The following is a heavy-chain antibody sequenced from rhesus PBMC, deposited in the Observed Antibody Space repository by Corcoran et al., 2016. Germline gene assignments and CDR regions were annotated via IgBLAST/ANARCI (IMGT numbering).Heavy chain of an antibody. CDR3: AREGIAATEALWVY. Sequence: QVQLVQSGAEVKTPGSSVKVSCKASGYTFTDYYMHWVRQAPRQGLEWMGRITPDNSTTKYAQKCQGRVIMTRDTSTSTAYMELSSLRSEETAVYYCAREGIAATEALWVYWGQGVLVTVSS. J-gene: IGHJ4*01. CDR1: GYTFTDYY. D-gene: IGHD6-31*01. CDR2: ITPDNSTT. V-gene: IGHV1S2*01.